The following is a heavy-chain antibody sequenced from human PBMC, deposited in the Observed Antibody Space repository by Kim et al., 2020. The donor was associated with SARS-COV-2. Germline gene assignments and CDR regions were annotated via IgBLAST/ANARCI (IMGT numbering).Heavy chain of an antibody. D-gene: IGHD3-10*01. CDR3: ARDLVLLWFGEFMPNWYFDL. V-gene: IGHV1-3*01. J-gene: IGHJ2*01. CDR1: GYTFTSYA. Sequence: ASVKVSCKASGYTFTSYAMHWVRQAPGQRLEWMGWINAGNGNTKYSQKFQGRVTITRDTSASTAYMELSSLRSEDTAVYYCARDLVLLWFGEFMPNWYFDLWGSGTLVTVSS. CDR2: INAGNGNT.